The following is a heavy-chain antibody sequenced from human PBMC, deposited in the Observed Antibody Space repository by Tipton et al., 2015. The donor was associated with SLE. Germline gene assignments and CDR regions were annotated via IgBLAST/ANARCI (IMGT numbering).Heavy chain of an antibody. D-gene: IGHD6-13*01. CDR1: GGSISSGGYY. Sequence: TLSLTCTVSGGSISSGGYYWSWIRQPAGKGLEWIGRIYTSGSTNYNPSLKSRVTISVDRSKNQFSLKLTSLTAADTAVYYCARELTIAVASVFDYWGQGILVTVSS. CDR2: IYTSGST. CDR3: ARELTIAVASVFDY. J-gene: IGHJ4*02. V-gene: IGHV4-61*02.